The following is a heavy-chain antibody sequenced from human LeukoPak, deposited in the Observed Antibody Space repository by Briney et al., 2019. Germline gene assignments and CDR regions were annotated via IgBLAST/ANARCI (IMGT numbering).Heavy chain of an antibody. CDR1: GFTFSIYE. V-gene: IGHV3-48*03. CDR3: ARPQQGAFDI. D-gene: IGHD6-13*01. Sequence: GGSLRLSCAASGFTFSIYEMNWVRQAPVKGLQWVSYISSSGSTIYYADSVKGRFTISRDNAKNSLYLQMNSLRAEDTAVYYCARPQQGAFDIWGQGTMVTVSS. J-gene: IGHJ3*02. CDR2: ISSSGSTI.